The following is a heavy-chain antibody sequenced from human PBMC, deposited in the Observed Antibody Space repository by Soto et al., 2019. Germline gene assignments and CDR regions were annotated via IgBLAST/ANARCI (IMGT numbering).Heavy chain of an antibody. J-gene: IGHJ5*02. Sequence: QVQLVQSGAEVKKPGASVKVSCKASGYTFTSYGISWVRQAPGQGLEWMGWISAYNGNTNYAQKLQGRVTMTTDTSRSTAYMELRSLRSDDTAVYYSARDYYGSGKLNAPNWFDHWGQGTLVTVSS. CDR3: ARDYYGSGKLNAPNWFDH. CDR2: ISAYNGNT. D-gene: IGHD3-10*01. V-gene: IGHV1-18*01. CDR1: GYTFTSYG.